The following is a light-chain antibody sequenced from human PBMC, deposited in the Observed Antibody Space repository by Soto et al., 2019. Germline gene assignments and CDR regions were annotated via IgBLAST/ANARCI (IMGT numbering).Light chain of an antibody. CDR1: QSVSSN. CDR2: GAS. V-gene: IGKV3-15*01. Sequence: EIVMTQSPATLSVSPGERATLSCRASQSVSSNLAWYQQKPGQAPRLLIYGASTRATNIPARFSGSGSETEFTLTISSLQSEDFAVYYCQQYNSGPVYTFGQGTKLEIK. CDR3: QQYNSGPVYT. J-gene: IGKJ2*01.